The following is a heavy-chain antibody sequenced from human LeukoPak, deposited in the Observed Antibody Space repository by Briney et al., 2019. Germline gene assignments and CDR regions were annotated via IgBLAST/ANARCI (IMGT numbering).Heavy chain of an antibody. CDR1: GFTFSSYW. D-gene: IGHD2-2*02. J-gene: IGHJ4*02. Sequence: PGGSLRLSCAASGFTFSSYWMHWVRQAPGKGLVWVSRIKSDGSSTIYADSVKGRFTISRDNAKNTLSLQVNSLRAEDTAVYYCARVWCSSTSCYTSPLDYWGQGTLVTVSP. CDR2: IKSDGSST. CDR3: ARVWCSSTSCYTSPLDY. V-gene: IGHV3-74*01.